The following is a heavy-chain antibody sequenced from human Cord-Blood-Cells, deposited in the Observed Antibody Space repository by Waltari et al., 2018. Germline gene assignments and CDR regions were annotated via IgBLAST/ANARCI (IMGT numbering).Heavy chain of an antibody. CDR3: AIYGSGSYHIPDY. CDR2: MNTNSGNT. CDR1: GSTFTSYD. Sequence: QVQLVQSGAEVKKPGATVKGSCKAAGSTFTSYDNDWLRNATGQGLEWMGWMNTNSGNTGYAQKFQGRVTMTRNTSISTAYMELSRLRSEDTAVYYCAIYGSGSYHIPDYWGQGTLVTVSS. V-gene: IGHV1-8*01. D-gene: IGHD3-10*01. J-gene: IGHJ4*02.